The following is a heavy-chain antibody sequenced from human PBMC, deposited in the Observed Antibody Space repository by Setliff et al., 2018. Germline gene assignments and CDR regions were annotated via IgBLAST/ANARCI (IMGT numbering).Heavy chain of an antibody. D-gene: IGHD3-3*01. CDR2: IYTSWST. CDR3: ARMSGFQYIDV. V-gene: IGHV4-61*09. J-gene: IGHJ6*03. CDR1: GGSVSNSGFF. Sequence: SETLSLTCTVSGGSVSNSGFFWGWFRQPAGKELEWIGQIYTSWSTNYNPSLKSRVTISLDTSKNQFSLSLTSVTAEDTAVYYCARMSGFQYIDVWDKGTTVTVSS.